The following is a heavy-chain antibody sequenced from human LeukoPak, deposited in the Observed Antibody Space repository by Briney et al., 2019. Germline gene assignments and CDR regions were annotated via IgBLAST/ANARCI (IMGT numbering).Heavy chain of an antibody. J-gene: IGHJ4*02. CDR1: GFTFSSYA. V-gene: IGHV3-33*01. D-gene: IGHD4-17*01. CDR3: ARDSRGYGDYVGALYYFDY. CDR2: IWYDGSNK. Sequence: GRSLRLSCAASGFTFSSYAMHWVRQAPGKGLEWVAVIWYDGSNKYYADSVKGRFTISRDNPKKTLYLQMNSLRAEDTAVYYCARDSRGYGDYVGALYYFDYWGQGTLVTVSS.